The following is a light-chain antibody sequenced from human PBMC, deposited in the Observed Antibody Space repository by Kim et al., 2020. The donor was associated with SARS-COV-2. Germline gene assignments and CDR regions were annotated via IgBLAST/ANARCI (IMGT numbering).Light chain of an antibody. V-gene: IGLV4-69*01. J-gene: IGLJ3*02. CDR2: VNSDGSH. Sequence: QLVLTQSPSASASLGASVKLTCTLSSGHSSYAITWLQQQPEKGPRYLMKVNSDGSHNKGDGIPDRFSGSSSGAERYLTISSLQSEDEADYYCQAWGTAIRVFGGGTQLTVL. CDR3: QAWGTAIRV. CDR1: SGHSSYA.